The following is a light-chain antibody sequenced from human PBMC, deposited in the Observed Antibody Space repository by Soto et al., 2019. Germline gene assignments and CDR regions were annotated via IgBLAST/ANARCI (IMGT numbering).Light chain of an antibody. CDR1: SSDVGGYNY. CDR2: DVN. V-gene: IGLV2-14*01. CDR3: SSYTSRSTVL. Sequence: QAVVTQPASVSGSPGQSITISCTGTSSDVGGYNYVSWYQQHPGKAPKLMIYDVNNRPSGVSNRFSGSKSGNTASLTISGLQAEDEADYSCSSYTSRSTVLFGGGTKLTVL. J-gene: IGLJ2*01.